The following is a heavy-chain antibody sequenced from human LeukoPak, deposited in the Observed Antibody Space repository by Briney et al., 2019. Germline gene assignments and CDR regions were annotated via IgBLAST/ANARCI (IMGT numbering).Heavy chain of an antibody. CDR3: ARGVYSSGLVPSYYFDY. Sequence: GGSLRLSCAASGFTFSSYSMNWVRQAPGKGLEWVSSISSSSSYIYYADSVKGRFTISRDNAKNSLYLQMNSLRAEDTAVYYCARGVYSSGLVPSYYFDYWGQGTLVTVSS. CDR2: ISSSSSYI. V-gene: IGHV3-21*01. J-gene: IGHJ4*02. D-gene: IGHD6-19*01. CDR1: GFTFSSYS.